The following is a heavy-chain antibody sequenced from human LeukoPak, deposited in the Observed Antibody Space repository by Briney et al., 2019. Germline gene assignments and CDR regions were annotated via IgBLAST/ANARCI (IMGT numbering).Heavy chain of an antibody. CDR3: AKDYDSSGYHLYYFDY. V-gene: IGHV3-23*01. D-gene: IGHD3-22*01. CDR2: ISGSGGST. J-gene: IGHJ4*02. CDR1: GFTFSSYE. Sequence: GGSLRLSCAASGFTFSSYEMNWVRQAPGKGLEWVSAISGSGGSTYYADSVKGRFTISRDNSKNTLYLQMNSLRAEDTAVYYCAKDYDSSGYHLYYFDYWGQGTLVTVSS.